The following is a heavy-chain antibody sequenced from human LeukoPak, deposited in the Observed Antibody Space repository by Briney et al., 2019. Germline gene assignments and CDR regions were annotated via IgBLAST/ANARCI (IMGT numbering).Heavy chain of an antibody. V-gene: IGHV3-9*01. CDR2: ITWNSDDM. CDR3: TKVTDWRTGFDY. D-gene: IGHD3-9*01. CDR1: GFTFDGYG. Sequence: GGSLRLSCAASGFTFDGYGMYWVRQAPGKGLKRVSGITWNSDDMAYADSVKGRFTISRDNAKNCLYLQMNSLRVEDTALYYCTKVTDWRTGFDYWGQGTLVTVSS. J-gene: IGHJ4*02.